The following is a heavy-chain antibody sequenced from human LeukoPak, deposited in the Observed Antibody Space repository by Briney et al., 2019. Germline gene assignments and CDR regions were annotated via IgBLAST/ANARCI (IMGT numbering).Heavy chain of an antibody. D-gene: IGHD3-10*01. CDR3: AIRFSRGSGSAIDY. Sequence: ASVKVSCKASGYTFTSYDINWVRQATGLGLEWMGWMNPNSANTGYAQNFQGRVTMTRNTSISTAYMELSSLRSEDTAVYYCAIRFSRGSGSAIDYWGQGTLVTVSS. CDR2: MNPNSANT. J-gene: IGHJ4*02. CDR1: GYTFTSYD. V-gene: IGHV1-8*01.